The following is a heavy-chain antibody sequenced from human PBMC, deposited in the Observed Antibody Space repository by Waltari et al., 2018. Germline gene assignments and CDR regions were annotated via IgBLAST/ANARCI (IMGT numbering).Heavy chain of an antibody. CDR2: IHGECRT. CDR1: DFTVNTHY. CDR3: TRDRGSYSSSGYALGGMHY. Sequence: EVQLVESGGGLMQPGGSLRLSCATSDFTVNTHYVNWVRQAPGKGRGGVSGIHGECRTRSSDSVTVRYTISTDSAKNTGDLQMDSLRVGDAAVYYCTRDRGSYSSSGYALGGMHYWGQGTLVTVSS. D-gene: IGHD3-16*01. J-gene: IGHJ4*02. V-gene: IGHV3-53*01.